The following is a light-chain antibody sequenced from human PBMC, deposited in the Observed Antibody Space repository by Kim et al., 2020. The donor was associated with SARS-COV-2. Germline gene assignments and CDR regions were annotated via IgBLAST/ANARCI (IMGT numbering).Light chain of an antibody. J-gene: IGLJ2*01. CDR3: CSYAGSSIVV. Sequence: GQSITISCTGTSSGVGSYNLVSWYQQQPGKAPNLMIYEVSKRPSGVSNRFSGSKSGNTASLTISGLQAEDEADYYCCSYAGSSIVVFGGGTQLTVL. CDR2: EVS. V-gene: IGLV2-23*02. CDR1: SSGVGSYNL.